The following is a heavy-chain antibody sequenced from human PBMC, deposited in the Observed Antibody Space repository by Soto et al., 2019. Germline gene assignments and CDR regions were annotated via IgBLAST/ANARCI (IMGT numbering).Heavy chain of an antibody. D-gene: IGHD3-22*01. CDR3: ARDLSSGYNYFYY. CDR2: IYYSGST. Sequence: SETLSLTCTVSGGSISSGDYYWSWIRQPPGKGLEWIGYIYYSGSTYYNPSLKSRVTISVDTSKNQFSLKLSSVTAADTAVYYCARDLSSGYNYFYYWGQGTLVTVSS. J-gene: IGHJ4*02. V-gene: IGHV4-30-4*01. CDR1: GGSISSGDYY.